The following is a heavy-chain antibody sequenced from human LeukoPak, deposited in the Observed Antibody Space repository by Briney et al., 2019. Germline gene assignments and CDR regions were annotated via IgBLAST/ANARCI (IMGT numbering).Heavy chain of an antibody. J-gene: IGHJ3*02. CDR3: ARAVELDDAFDI. Sequence: ASVKVSCKASGYTFTGYYMHWVRQAPGQGLEWMGWINPNSGGTNYAQKFQGRVTMTRDTSISTAYMELSRLRSDDTAVYYWARAVELDDAFDIWGQGTMVTVSS. D-gene: IGHD1-7*01. CDR1: GYTFTGYY. V-gene: IGHV1-2*02. CDR2: INPNSGGT.